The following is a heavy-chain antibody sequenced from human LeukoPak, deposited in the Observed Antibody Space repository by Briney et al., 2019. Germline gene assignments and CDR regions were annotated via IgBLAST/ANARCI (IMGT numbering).Heavy chain of an antibody. Sequence: PGGSLRLSCAASGFTFSSYWMSWVRQAPGKGLEWVGRIKSKTDGGTTDYAAPVKGRFTISRDDSKNTLYLQMNSLKTEDTAVYYCTALLWFGELLGLPWGQGTLVTVSS. CDR1: GFTFSSYW. V-gene: IGHV3-15*01. CDR2: IKSKTDGGTT. J-gene: IGHJ5*02. D-gene: IGHD3-10*01. CDR3: TALLWFGELLGLP.